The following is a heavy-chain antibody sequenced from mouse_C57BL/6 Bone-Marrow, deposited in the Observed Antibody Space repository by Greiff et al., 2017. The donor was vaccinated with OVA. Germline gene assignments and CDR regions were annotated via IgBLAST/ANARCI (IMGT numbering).Heavy chain of an antibody. CDR2: ISSGGDYI. Sequence: EVMLVESGEGLVKPGGSLKLSCAASGFTFSSYAMSWVRQTPEKRLEWVAYISSGGDYIYYADTVKGRFTISRDNARNTLYLQTSSLKSEDTAMYYCTRDRGTTVVDYYAMDYWGQGTSVTVSS. D-gene: IGHD1-1*01. CDR3: TRDRGTTVVDYYAMDY. V-gene: IGHV5-9-1*02. CDR1: GFTFSSYA. J-gene: IGHJ4*01.